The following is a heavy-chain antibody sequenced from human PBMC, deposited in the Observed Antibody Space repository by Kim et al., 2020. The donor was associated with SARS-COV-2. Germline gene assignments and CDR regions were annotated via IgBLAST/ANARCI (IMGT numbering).Heavy chain of an antibody. Sequence: VKGRFNISRDKSKNTLYLQRKSLRAEDTAVYYCAKGTGIAAAGTGYFDYWGQGTLVTVSS. CDR3: AKGTGIAAAGTGYFDY. J-gene: IGHJ4*02. V-gene: IGHV3-23*01. D-gene: IGHD6-13*01.